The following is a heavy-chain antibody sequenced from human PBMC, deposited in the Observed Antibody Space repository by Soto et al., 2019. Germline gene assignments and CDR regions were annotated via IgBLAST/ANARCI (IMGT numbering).Heavy chain of an antibody. J-gene: IGHJ6*02. D-gene: IGHD5-18*01. CDR1: GGSFSGYY. V-gene: IGHV4-34*01. CDR2: INHSGST. CDR3: ARGDTAMVIAGYYYYYGMDV. Sequence: QVQLQQWGAGLLKPSETLSLTCAVYGGSFSGYYWSWIRQPPGKGLEWIGEINHSGSTNYNPSLKSRVTISVDTSKNQFSLKLSSVTAADTAVYYCARGDTAMVIAGYYYYYGMDVWGQGTTVTVSS.